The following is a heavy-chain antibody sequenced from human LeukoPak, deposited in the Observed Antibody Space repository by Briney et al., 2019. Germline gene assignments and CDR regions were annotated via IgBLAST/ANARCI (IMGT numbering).Heavy chain of an antibody. CDR3: ATRQWLAPPPDS. D-gene: IGHD6-19*01. J-gene: IGHJ4*02. CDR1: GFAFSKYW. CDR2: INTDGTVT. Sequence: GGSLRLSCAASGFAFSKYWMLWVRQAPGKGLESVSRINTDGTVTTYADSVKGRFTVSRDNADNTMFLQMNSVRDEDTAVYYCATRQWLAPPPDSWGQGTPVTVSS. V-gene: IGHV3-74*01.